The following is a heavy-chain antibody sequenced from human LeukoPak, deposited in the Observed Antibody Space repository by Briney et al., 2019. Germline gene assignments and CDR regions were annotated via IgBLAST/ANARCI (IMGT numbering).Heavy chain of an antibody. D-gene: IGHD3-22*01. CDR3: ARALNYYDSSGYPHDAFDI. CDR1: GGTFSSYA. J-gene: IGHJ3*02. CDR2: IIPIFGTA. Sequence: SVKVSCKASGGTFSSYAISWVRQAPGQGLEWMGGIIPIFGTANYAQKFQGRVTITADKSTSTAYMELSSLRSEDTAVYYCARALNYYDSSGYPHDAFDIWGQGTMVTVSS. V-gene: IGHV1-69*06.